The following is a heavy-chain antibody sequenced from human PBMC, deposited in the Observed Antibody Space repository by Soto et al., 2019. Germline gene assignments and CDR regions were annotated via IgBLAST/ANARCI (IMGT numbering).Heavy chain of an antibody. CDR2: IWYDGSNK. Sequence: GGSLRLSCAASGFTFSSYGMHWVRQAPGKGLEWVAVIWYDGSNKYYANYMKGRFTMSRNNSKNTLYLQMNSLRAEDTAVYYCARDQDCSGGSCYSYYYYYMDVWGKGTTVTVSS. D-gene: IGHD2-15*01. CDR1: GFTFSSYG. CDR3: ARDQDCSGGSCYSYYYYYMDV. J-gene: IGHJ6*03. V-gene: IGHV3-33*01.